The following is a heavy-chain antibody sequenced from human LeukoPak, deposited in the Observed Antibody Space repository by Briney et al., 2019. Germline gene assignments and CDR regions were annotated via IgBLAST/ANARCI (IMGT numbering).Heavy chain of an antibody. J-gene: IGHJ3*02. CDR2: IIPIFGTA. CDR3: ATYKGGDGGNGRRAFDI. V-gene: IGHV1-69*13. D-gene: IGHD4-23*01. CDR1: GGTFSSYA. Sequence: SVKVSCKASGGTFSSYAISWVRQAPGQGLEWMGGIIPIFGTANYAEKFQGRVTITADESTSTAYMELSSLRSEDTAVYYCATYKGGDGGNGRRAFDIWGQGTMVTVSS.